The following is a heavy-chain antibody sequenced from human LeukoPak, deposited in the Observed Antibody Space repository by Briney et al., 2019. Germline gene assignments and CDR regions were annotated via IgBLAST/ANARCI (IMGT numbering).Heavy chain of an antibody. Sequence: ASVKVSCKASGYAFTGYYMHWVRQAPGQGLEWMGWINPNSGGTNYAQKFQGRVTMTRDTSISTAYMELSRLRSDDTAVYYCARGKQQLAKYFQHWGQGTLVTVSS. J-gene: IGHJ1*01. CDR2: INPNSGGT. CDR1: GYAFTGYY. CDR3: ARGKQQLAKYFQH. V-gene: IGHV1-2*02. D-gene: IGHD6-13*01.